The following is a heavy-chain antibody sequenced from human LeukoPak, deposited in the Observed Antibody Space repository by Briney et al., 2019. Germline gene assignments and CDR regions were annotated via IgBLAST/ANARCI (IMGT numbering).Heavy chain of an antibody. CDR1: GGSISSYY. CDR2: IYYSGST. CDR3: ASHSKDIVVVPAAYHDAFDI. D-gene: IGHD2-2*01. J-gene: IGHJ3*02. V-gene: IGHV4-59*08. Sequence: SETLSLTCTVSGGSISSYYWSWIRQPPGKRLEWIGYIYYSGSTNYNPSLKSRVTISVDTSKNQFSLKLSSVTAADTAVYYCASHSKDIVVVPAAYHDAFDIWGQGTMVTVSS.